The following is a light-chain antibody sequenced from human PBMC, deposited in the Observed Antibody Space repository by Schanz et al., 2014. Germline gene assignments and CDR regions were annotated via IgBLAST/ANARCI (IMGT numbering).Light chain of an antibody. J-gene: IGKJ3*01. CDR1: QRVSSSY. CDR2: GTS. Sequence: EIVLTHSPGTLSLSPGERATLSCRASQRVSSSYLAWFHQKPAQAPRLLIYGTSTRATGIPDRFSGSGSGTAFTLTISRMETEDFAIYYGQHYGGSFPFGPGTGVDVK. V-gene: IGKV3-20*01. CDR3: QHYGGSFP.